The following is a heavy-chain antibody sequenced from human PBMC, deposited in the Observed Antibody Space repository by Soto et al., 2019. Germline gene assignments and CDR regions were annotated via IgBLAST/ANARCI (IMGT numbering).Heavy chain of an antibody. CDR1: GFCFKTYY. CDR3: AKGGYIYGLDP. D-gene: IGHD5-18*01. Sequence: SLTLSCSASGFCFKTYYRSWVRQAPGKGPEWVSAISESGDNAFYADSVQGRFTISRDNSYNILYLQMNSLRADDTALHFCAKGGYIYGLDPWGQGTLVTVS. CDR2: ISESGDNA. V-gene: IGHV3-23*01. J-gene: IGHJ5*02.